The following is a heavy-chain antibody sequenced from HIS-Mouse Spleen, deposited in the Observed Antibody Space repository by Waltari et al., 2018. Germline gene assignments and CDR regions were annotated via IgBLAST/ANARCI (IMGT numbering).Heavy chain of an antibody. V-gene: IGHV3-30*18. Sequence: QVQLVESGGGVVQPGRSLRLSCAASGFTFSSYGMHWVRQAPGKGLEWVAVISYDGRNKYYADSVKGRFTISRDNSKNTLYLQMNSLRAEDTAVYYCAKDFGYWGQGTLVTVSS. CDR2: ISYDGRNK. CDR3: AKDFGY. CDR1: GFTFSSYG. D-gene: IGHD3-10*01. J-gene: IGHJ4*02.